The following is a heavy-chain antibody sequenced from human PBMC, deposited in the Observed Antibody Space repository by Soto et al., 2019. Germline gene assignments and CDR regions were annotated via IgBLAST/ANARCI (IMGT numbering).Heavy chain of an antibody. J-gene: IGHJ1*01. CDR3: ASTYEGATTLFPEFFQH. CDR1: GGSISSGGYS. D-gene: IGHD1-26*01. Sequence: LSLTCAVSGGSISSGGYSWSWIRQPPGKGLEWIGYIYHSGSTYYNPSLKSRVTISVDRSKNQFSLKLSSVTAADTAVYYCASTYEGATTLFPEFFQHWAQGTLVTVSS. V-gene: IGHV4-30-2*01. CDR2: IYHSGST.